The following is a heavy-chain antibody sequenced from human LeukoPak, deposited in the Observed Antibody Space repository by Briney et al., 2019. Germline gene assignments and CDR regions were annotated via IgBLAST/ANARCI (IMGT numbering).Heavy chain of an antibody. V-gene: IGHV3-30*19. CDR1: GFTFSNYG. CDR3: ARDRGAATGTNNWFDP. Sequence: PGRSLRLSCAASGFTFSNYGMHWVRQAPGKGLEWVAVISYDGSNKYYADSVKGRFTMSRDNSKNTLYLYMNSLRVEDTAVYYCARDRGAATGTNNWFDPWGQGTLVTVSS. CDR2: ISYDGSNK. J-gene: IGHJ5*02. D-gene: IGHD6-13*01.